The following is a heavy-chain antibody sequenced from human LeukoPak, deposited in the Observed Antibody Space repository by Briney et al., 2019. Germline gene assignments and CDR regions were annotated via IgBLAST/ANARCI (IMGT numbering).Heavy chain of an antibody. CDR3: ARMRFLEWLSYYYYGMDV. Sequence: GGSLRLSCAASGFTFSSYAMHWVRQAPGKGLEWVAVISYDGSNKYYADSVKGRFTISGDNSKNTLYLQMNSLRAEDTAVYYCARMRFLEWLSYYYYGMDVWGQGTTVTVSS. J-gene: IGHJ6*02. CDR1: GFTFSSYA. V-gene: IGHV3-30-3*01. D-gene: IGHD3-3*01. CDR2: ISYDGSNK.